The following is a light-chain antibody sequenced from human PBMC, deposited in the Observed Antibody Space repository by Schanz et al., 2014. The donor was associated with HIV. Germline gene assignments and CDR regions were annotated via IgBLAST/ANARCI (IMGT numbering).Light chain of an antibody. V-gene: IGKV3-15*01. Sequence: EIVMTQSPATLSLSPGERATLSCRASQSVSSQLAWYQQRPRQAPRLLIYGASTRATNIPARFSGSGAGTKFTLTISSLQSEDFAVYYCQQYGSSRWTFGQGTKVEIK. CDR1: QSVSSQ. CDR2: GAS. J-gene: IGKJ1*01. CDR3: QQYGSSRWT.